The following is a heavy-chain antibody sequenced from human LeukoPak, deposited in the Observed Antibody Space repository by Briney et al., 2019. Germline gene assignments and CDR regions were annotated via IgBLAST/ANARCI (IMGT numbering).Heavy chain of an antibody. CDR1: GGSFSGYY. D-gene: IGHD3-10*01. CDR3: ARALDYYGSGSYFDY. J-gene: IGHJ4*02. V-gene: IGHV4-34*01. Sequence: SETLSLTCAVYGGSFSGYYWSWIRQPPGKGLEWIGEINHSGSTNYNPSLKSRVTISVDTSKNQFSLKLSSVTAADTAVYYCARALDYYGSGSYFDYWGQGTLVTVSS. CDR2: INHSGST.